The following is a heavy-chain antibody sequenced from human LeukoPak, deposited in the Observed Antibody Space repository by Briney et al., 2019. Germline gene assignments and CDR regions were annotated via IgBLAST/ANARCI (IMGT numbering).Heavy chain of an antibody. Sequence: GGSLRLSCAASGMSFSSYEMNWVRQAPGKGLEWVSYMSSGGTTIYYADSVKGRFTIPRDNAKNSLYLQMNNLRAEDTAVYYCASARLYSSSWYCYFDYWGRGTLVTVSS. D-gene: IGHD6-13*01. V-gene: IGHV3-48*03. CDR3: ASARLYSSSWYCYFDY. CDR2: MSSGGTTI. CDR1: GMSFSSYE. J-gene: IGHJ4*02.